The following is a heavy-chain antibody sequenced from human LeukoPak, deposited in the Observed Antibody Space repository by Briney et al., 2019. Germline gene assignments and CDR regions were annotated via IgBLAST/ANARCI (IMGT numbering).Heavy chain of an antibody. Sequence: ASVKVSCKASVYTFTSYDINWVRQATGQGLEWMGRMNPNSGNTGYAQKFQGRVTMTRNTSISTAYMELSSMRSEDTAVYYCARGRYDFWSGYSKTGNFNFDYWGQGTLVTVSS. CDR3: ARGRYDFWSGYSKTGNFNFDY. J-gene: IGHJ4*02. V-gene: IGHV1-8*01. D-gene: IGHD3-3*01. CDR2: MNPNSGNT. CDR1: VYTFTSYD.